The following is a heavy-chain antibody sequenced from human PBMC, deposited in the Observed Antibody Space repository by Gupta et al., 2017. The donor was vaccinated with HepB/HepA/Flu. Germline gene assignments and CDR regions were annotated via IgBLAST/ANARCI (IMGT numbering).Heavy chain of an antibody. CDR1: GFTFSSYS. D-gene: IGHD6-6*01. J-gene: IGHJ6*03. CDR2: ISSSSSYI. V-gene: IGHV3-21*01. Sequence: EVQLVESGGGLVKPGGSLRLSCAASGFTFSSYSMNWVRQAPGKGLEWVSSISSSSSYIYYADSVKGRFTISRDNAKNSLYLQMNSLRAEDTAVYYCARDLGESSSPYMDVWGKGTTVTVSS. CDR3: ARDLGESSSPYMDV.